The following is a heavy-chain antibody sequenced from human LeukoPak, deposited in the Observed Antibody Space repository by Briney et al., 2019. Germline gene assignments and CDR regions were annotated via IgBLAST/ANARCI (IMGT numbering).Heavy chain of an antibody. D-gene: IGHD2-21*02. V-gene: IGHV3-33*01. Sequence: GGSLRLSCEASGFTFNNYGMHWVGQAPGKGLEWGAVIWYDGSNKYYGDSVKGRFTISRDNSKNTLYLQMNSLRAEDTAVYYCARDVKGGDFYYFDYWGQGTLVTVSS. J-gene: IGHJ4*02. CDR1: GFTFNNYG. CDR2: IWYDGSNK. CDR3: ARDVKGGDFYYFDY.